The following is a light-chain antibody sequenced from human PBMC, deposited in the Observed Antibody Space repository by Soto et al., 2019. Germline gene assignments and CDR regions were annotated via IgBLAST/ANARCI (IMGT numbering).Light chain of an antibody. CDR3: QRYCSSLST. CDR1: QSVSSSY. V-gene: IGKV3-20*01. Sequence: EIVLTQSPGTLSLSPGERATLSCRASQSVSSSYLALYQQKPGQAPRLLIYGASSRATGVPDRFNGGTSGTDFTFTISRLEPEDWAVDYCQRYCSSLSTFGLETKLYIK. CDR2: GAS. J-gene: IGKJ3*01.